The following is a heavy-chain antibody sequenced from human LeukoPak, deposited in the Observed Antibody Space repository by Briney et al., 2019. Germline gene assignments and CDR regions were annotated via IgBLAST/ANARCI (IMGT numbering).Heavy chain of an antibody. CDR2: IIPIFGTA. D-gene: IGHD6-13*01. CDR3: ARAKGIAAAGPNYYYYYYMDV. CDR1: GGTFSSYA. J-gene: IGHJ6*03. V-gene: IGHV1-69*13. Sequence: GASVKVSCKASGGTFSSYAISWVRQAPGQGLEWMGWIIPIFGTANYARKFQGRVTITADESTSTVYMELSSLRSEDTAVYYCARAKGIAAAGPNYYYYYYMDVWGKGTTVTISS.